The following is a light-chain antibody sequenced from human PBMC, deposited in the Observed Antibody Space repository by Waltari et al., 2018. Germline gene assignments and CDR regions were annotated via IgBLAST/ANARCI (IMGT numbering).Light chain of an antibody. CDR3: YQHSSGLT. J-gene: IGKJ4*01. Sequence: VILTQSPATLSFSPGERATPPCRASHSVSNYLAWYQQKPGQAPRLLIHSASSRATAIPDRFSGSGSGTEFTLTISSLEPEDVGVYHCYQHSSGLTFGGGTKVEIK. V-gene: IGKV3-11*01. CDR1: HSVSNY. CDR2: SAS.